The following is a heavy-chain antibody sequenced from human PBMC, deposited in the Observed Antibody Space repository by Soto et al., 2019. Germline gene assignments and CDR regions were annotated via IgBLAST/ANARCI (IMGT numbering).Heavy chain of an antibody. D-gene: IGHD1-26*01. CDR1: GYTFTSSD. CDR3: AREKVGANDY. Sequence: QVQLVQSGAEVKKPGASVKVSCKASGYTFTSSDINWVRQTTGQGLEWMGWMNPNSGNTGYAQRFQGRVSMTRNTSISTAYMELSSLRSDDTAVYYCAREKVGANDYWGQGTLVTVSS. CDR2: MNPNSGNT. V-gene: IGHV1-8*01. J-gene: IGHJ4*02.